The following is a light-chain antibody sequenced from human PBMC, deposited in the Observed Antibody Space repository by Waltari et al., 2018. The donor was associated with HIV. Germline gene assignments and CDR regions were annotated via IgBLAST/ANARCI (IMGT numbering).Light chain of an antibody. V-gene: IGLV2-23*02. CDR3: CSYAGSSTP. CDR2: EVS. CDR1: SSAVGRYNL. Sequence: QSALTQPASVSGSPGQSITISCTGPSSAVGRYNLVPWYQQHPGKAPKLMIYEVSKRPSGVSKRFSGSKSGNTASLTSSGLQAEDEADYYCCSYAGSSTPFGGGTKLTVL. J-gene: IGLJ2*01.